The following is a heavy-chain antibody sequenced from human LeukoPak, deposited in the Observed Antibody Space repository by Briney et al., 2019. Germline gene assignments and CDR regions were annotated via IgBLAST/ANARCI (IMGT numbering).Heavy chain of an antibody. J-gene: IGHJ2*01. Sequence: SVTLSLTCAVSGYSISSGYYWGWIRQPPGKGLEWIGSIYHSGSTYYNPSLKSRVTILVDKSKNQFSLELSSVTAADTAVYYCARLTVRGLWYFDLWGRGTLVTVSS. CDR3: ARLTVRGLWYFDL. D-gene: IGHD3-10*01. V-gene: IGHV4-38-2*01. CDR2: IYHSGST. CDR1: GYSISSGYY.